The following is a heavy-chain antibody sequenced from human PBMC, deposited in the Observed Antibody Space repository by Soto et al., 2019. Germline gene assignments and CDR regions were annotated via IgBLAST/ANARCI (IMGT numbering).Heavy chain of an antibody. D-gene: IGHD3-22*01. CDR3: ARAKIAVAINDAFDI. V-gene: IGHV3-21*01. CDR1: GFTFSSYS. J-gene: IGHJ3*02. Sequence: GGSLRLSCAASGFTFSSYSMNWVRQAPGKGLEWVSSISSSSSYIYYADSVKGRFTISRDNAKNSLYLQMNSLRAEDTAVYYCARAKIAVAINDAFDIWGQGTMVTVSS. CDR2: ISSSSSYI.